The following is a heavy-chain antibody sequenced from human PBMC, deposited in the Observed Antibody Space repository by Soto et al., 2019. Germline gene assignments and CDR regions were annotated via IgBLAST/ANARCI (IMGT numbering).Heavy chain of an antibody. D-gene: IGHD1-1*01. CDR2: ISWDGGST. Sequence: SLRLSCAASGFTFDDYTMHWVRQAPGKGLEWVSLISWDGGSTYYADSVKGRFTISKDNSKNSPYLQMNSLRTEDTALYYCAKDISPRHGTTYYYYGMDVWGQGTTVTVSS. J-gene: IGHJ6*02. CDR3: AKDISPRHGTTYYYYGMDV. V-gene: IGHV3-43*01. CDR1: GFTFDDYT.